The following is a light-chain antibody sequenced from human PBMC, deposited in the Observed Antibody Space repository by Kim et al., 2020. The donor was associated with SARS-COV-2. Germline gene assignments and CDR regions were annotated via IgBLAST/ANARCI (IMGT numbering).Light chain of an antibody. Sequence: SSSLPPPPSFSVAPGKTASVTCGGTNIGSKSVHWYQQKPGQAPVLVVYDDTDRPSGIPERFSGSNSGNTATLTISRVEAGDEADYYCQVWDSSSDHVVFGGGTQLTVL. CDR3: QVWDSSSDHVV. V-gene: IGLV3-21*03. CDR1: NIGSKS. CDR2: DDT. J-gene: IGLJ2*01.